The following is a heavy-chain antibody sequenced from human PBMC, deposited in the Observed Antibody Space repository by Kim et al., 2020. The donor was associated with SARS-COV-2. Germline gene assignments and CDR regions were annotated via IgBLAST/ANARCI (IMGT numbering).Heavy chain of an antibody. CDR2: IRQSGDT. Sequence: SETLSLTCAVYGSYFSVYSVNWIRQPPGKGLEWIGDIRQSGDTNSNPSLKSRVTISGDTSKKQFSLRLRSVTAADTAVYFCARSRLSAGFSFGLADWGQGTTVTVSS. CDR1: GSYFSVYS. CDR3: ARSRLSAGFSFGLAD. J-gene: IGHJ6*02. V-gene: IGHV4-34*01. D-gene: IGHD3-10*01.